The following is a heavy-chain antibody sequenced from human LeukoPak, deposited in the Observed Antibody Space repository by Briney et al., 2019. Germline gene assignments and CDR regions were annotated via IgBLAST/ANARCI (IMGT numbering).Heavy chain of an antibody. V-gene: IGHV4-30-2*01. J-gene: IGHJ4*02. D-gene: IGHD2-2*01. CDR1: GGSISSCGYY. Sequence: SETLSLTCTVSGGSISSCGYYWSWIRQPPGKGLEWIGYIYHSGSTYYNPSLKSRVTISVDRSKNQFSLKLSSVTAADTAVYYCARHLGSTSLATPGFDYWGQGTLVTVSS. CDR3: ARHLGSTSLATPGFDY. CDR2: IYHSGST.